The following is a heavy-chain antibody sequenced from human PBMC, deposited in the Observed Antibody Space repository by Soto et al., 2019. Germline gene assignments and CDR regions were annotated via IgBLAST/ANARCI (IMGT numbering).Heavy chain of an antibody. CDR3: ARSIVVVPAANYYYYGMDV. V-gene: IGHV4-59*01. CDR2: IYYSGST. J-gene: IGHJ6*02. D-gene: IGHD2-2*01. CDR1: GGSISSYY. Sequence: PSETLSLTCTVSGGSISSYYWSWIRQPPGKGLEWIGYIYYSGSTNYNPSLKSRVTISVDTSKNQFSLKLSSVTAADMAVYYCARSIVVVPAANYYYYGMDVWGQGTTVTVSS.